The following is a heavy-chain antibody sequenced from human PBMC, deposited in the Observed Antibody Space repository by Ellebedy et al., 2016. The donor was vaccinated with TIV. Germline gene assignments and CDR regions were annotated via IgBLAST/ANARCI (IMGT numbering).Heavy chain of an antibody. V-gene: IGHV3-74*01. CDR2: MKGDGSSV. Sequence: GGSLRLSCAASGFTFSSYWMYWVRQAPGKGLEWVSRMKGDGSSVTYADSVKGRFTISSDNAKNTLYLQMNRLRAEDTAVYYCASGSWACGGYMDVWGQGTTVTVSS. D-gene: IGHD2-21*01. CDR1: GFTFSSYW. CDR3: ASGSWACGGYMDV. J-gene: IGHJ6*02.